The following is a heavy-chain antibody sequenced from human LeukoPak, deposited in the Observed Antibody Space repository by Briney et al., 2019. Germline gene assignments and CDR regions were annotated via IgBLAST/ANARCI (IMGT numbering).Heavy chain of an antibody. CDR1: GGTFSSYA. Sequence: GASVKVSCKASGGTFSSYAISWVRQAPGQGLEWMGGIIPIFGTANYAQKFQGRVTITTDESTSTAYMELSSLRSEDTAVYYCARDGGAARGLVYWGQGTLVTVSS. CDR3: ARDGGAARGLVY. CDR2: IIPIFGTA. J-gene: IGHJ4*02. V-gene: IGHV1-69*05. D-gene: IGHD6-6*01.